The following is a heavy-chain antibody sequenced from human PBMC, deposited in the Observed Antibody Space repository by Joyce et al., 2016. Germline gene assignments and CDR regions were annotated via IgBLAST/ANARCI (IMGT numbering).Heavy chain of an antibody. CDR3: TRSSRTGYTAGWPDFDY. D-gene: IGHD2-2*02. Sequence: QVPLLESGGGVAQPGRSLRLSCAASEFAFSSHARNWVRRAPGKGLGWVSFMSYDGSHQYDADSVRGRFTIARDNSQNTLYLQMNSLRVEDTAVYYCTRSSRTGYTAGWPDFDYWGQGTLVTVSS. V-gene: IGHV3-30*03. CDR2: MSYDGSHQ. J-gene: IGHJ4*02. CDR1: EFAFSSHA.